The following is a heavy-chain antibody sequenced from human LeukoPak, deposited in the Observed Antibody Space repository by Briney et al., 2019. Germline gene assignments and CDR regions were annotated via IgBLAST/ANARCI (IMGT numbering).Heavy chain of an antibody. Sequence: GGSLRLSCAASGFTFSSYGMSWVRQAPGKGLEWVSSISSSSSYIYYADSVKGRFTISRDNAKNSLFLQMNSLRAEDTAVYFCARATWDPNYYYYMDVWGKGTTVTISS. CDR3: ARATWDPNYYYYMDV. CDR2: ISSSSSYI. V-gene: IGHV3-21*01. CDR1: GFTFSSYG. J-gene: IGHJ6*03. D-gene: IGHD1-26*01.